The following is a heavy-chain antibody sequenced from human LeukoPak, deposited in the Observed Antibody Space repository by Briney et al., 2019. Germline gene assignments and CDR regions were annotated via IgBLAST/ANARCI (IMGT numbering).Heavy chain of an antibody. J-gene: IGHJ4*02. Sequence: PSETLSLTCTVSGDSITSSYWSWIRQPPGKTLECLGYIYHTGDKMYNPSLRGRLTMSLDTSKNQVSLRLTSVTAADTAVCFCAKTARVPFHWGQGTLVTVSS. CDR3: AKTARVPFH. V-gene: IGHV4-59*08. CDR2: IYHTGDK. CDR1: GDSITSSY. D-gene: IGHD6-6*01.